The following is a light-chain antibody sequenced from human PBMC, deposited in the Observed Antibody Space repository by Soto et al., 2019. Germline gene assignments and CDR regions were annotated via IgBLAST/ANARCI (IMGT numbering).Light chain of an antibody. V-gene: IGKV1-5*03. J-gene: IGKJ4*01. CDR3: QQYNSYPLT. CDR2: KAF. CDR1: QSIGRW. Sequence: DIQMTQSPSTLPAFVGDRVPITCRASQSIGRWLAWYQQKPGKAPKLLMQKAFSLESGVPLRFSGSGSGTEFTLTISSLQPDDIATYYCQQYNSYPLTFGGGTKVEIK.